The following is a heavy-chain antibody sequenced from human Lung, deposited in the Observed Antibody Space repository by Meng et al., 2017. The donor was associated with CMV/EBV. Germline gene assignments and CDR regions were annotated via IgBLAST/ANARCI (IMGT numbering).Heavy chain of an antibody. J-gene: IGHJ3*02. D-gene: IGHD2-2*01. V-gene: IGHV3-23*01. CDR3: AKGHWGCSSTSCYLDAFDI. CDR2: ISGSGGST. CDR1: GFTFSSYA. Sequence: SCAASGFTFSSYAMSWVRQAPGKGLEWVSAISGSGGSTYYADSVKGRFTISRDNYKNTLYLQMNSLRAEDTAVYYCAKGHWGCSSTSCYLDAFDIWGQGXMVTVSS.